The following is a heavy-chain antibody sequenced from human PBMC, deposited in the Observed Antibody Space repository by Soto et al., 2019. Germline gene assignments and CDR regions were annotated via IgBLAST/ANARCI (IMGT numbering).Heavy chain of an antibody. CDR2: IYHSGST. CDR1: GGSISSGGYS. Sequence: CAVSGGSISSGGYSWSWIRQPPGKGLEWIGYIYHSGSTYYNPSLKSRVTISVDRSKNQFSLKLSSVTAADTAVYYCARGAMVGRFDYWGQGTLVTVSS. V-gene: IGHV4-30-2*01. CDR3: ARGAMVGRFDY. J-gene: IGHJ4*02. D-gene: IGHD5-18*01.